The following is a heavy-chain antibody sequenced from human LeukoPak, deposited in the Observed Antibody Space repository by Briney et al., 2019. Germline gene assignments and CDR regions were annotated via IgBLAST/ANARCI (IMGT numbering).Heavy chain of an antibody. J-gene: IGHJ4*02. V-gene: IGHV1-2*06. D-gene: IGHD1-7*01. Sequence: ASVKVSCKASGNTFTGYFIHWVRQAPAQGLEWMGRINANDGGTQYAQHFQGRVTMTRDTSTNTAYMELSSLTSDDTALFYCAREILVLTGTKLYYFDYWGQGTLVTVSS. CDR1: GNTFTGYF. CDR2: INANDGGT. CDR3: AREILVLTGTKLYYFDY.